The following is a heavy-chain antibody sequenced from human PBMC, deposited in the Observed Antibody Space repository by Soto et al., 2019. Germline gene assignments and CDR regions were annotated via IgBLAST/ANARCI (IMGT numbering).Heavy chain of an antibody. CDR1: GDSISNLDYF. J-gene: IGHJ5*01. CDR2: IYKSATT. CDR3: ARRRYCINGRCLPNCLDS. D-gene: IGHD2-8*01. Sequence: PSETLSLTCSVSGDSISNLDYFWAWIRQPPGQALEYIGYIYKSATTYYNPSFESRVAISVDTSKSQFSLNVTSVTAADTAVYLRARRRYCINGRCLPNCLDSWGQGATVTVYS. V-gene: IGHV4-30-4*01.